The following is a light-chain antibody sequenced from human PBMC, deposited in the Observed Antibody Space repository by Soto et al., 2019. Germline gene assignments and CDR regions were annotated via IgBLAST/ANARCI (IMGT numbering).Light chain of an antibody. CDR1: QSVRCY. V-gene: IGKV3-11*01. J-gene: IGKJ3*01. Sequence: EIVLTQSPATLSLSPGERATLSCRASQSVRCYLAWYQQKPGQTPRLLIYDAFHRATGIPARFSGSGSGTDFTLTISSLEPEDFAVYYCQQRGNWPQTFGPGTKVDI. CDR3: QQRGNWPQT. CDR2: DAF.